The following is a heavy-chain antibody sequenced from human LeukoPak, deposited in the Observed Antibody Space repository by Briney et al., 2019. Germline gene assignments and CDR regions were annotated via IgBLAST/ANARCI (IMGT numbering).Heavy chain of an antibody. D-gene: IGHD6-19*01. CDR2: NYQSGST. J-gene: IGHJ4*02. Sequence: SETLSLTCAVCGYSISSGYYWGGIGQPPGKGLDWIGRNYQSGSTYYNPSLKSRVTISVDTSKNQFSLKLSSVTAADTAVYYCARDNSPWLARDWGQGTLVTVSS. V-gene: IGHV4-38-2*02. CDR3: ARDNSPWLARD. CDR1: GYSISSGYY.